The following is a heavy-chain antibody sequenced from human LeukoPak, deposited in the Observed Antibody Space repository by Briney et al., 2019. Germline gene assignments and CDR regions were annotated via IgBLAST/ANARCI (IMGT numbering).Heavy chain of an antibody. V-gene: IGHV1-18*01. D-gene: IGHD5-24*01. Sequence: ASVKVSCKASGYTFTSYGISWVRQAPGQGLEWMGWISAYNGNTNYAQKLQGRVTMTTDTSTSTAYMELRSLRSDDTAVYYCVREIRREWLIYFDYWGQGTLVTVSS. J-gene: IGHJ4*02. CDR3: VREIRREWLIYFDY. CDR2: ISAYNGNT. CDR1: GYTFTSYG.